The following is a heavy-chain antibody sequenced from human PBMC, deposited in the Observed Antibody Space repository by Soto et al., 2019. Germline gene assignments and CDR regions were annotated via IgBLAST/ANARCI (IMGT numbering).Heavy chain of an antibody. CDR2: IYHSGST. D-gene: IGHD3-16*01. J-gene: IGHJ3*01. V-gene: IGHV4-59*12. Sequence: QVQLQESGPGLVKPSETLSLTCSVSGDSISDYYWSWIRQPPGKGLEWIGYIYHSGSTYYNPSLKSRVTISVDTSKNQFSLKLRSLTAAYTAVYYCARVTRSFMHVW. CDR3: ARVTRSFMHV. CDR1: GDSISDYY.